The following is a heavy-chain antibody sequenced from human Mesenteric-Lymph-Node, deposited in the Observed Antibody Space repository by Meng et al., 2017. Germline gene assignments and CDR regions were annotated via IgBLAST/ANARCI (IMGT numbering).Heavy chain of an antibody. CDR1: GYTFTGYY. Sequence: QVQLGQSGAEVKKPGASVKVSCKASGYTFTGYYMHWVRQAPGQGLEWMGWMNPNSGNTGYAQKFQGRVTMTRNTSISTAYMELSSLRSEDTAVYYCARSLLYGDPTDYWGQGTLVTVSS. CDR2: MNPNSGNT. CDR3: ARSLLYGDPTDY. V-gene: IGHV1-8*02. J-gene: IGHJ4*02. D-gene: IGHD4-17*01.